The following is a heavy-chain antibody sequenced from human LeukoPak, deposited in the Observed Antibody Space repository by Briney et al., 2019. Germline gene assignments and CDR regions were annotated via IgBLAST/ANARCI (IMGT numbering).Heavy chain of an antibody. CDR3: AREADTYYDFWSGYYVPDY. D-gene: IGHD3-3*01. J-gene: IGHJ4*02. CDR2: ISSSSSYI. Sequence: GGSLRLSCAASGFTFSSYSMNWVRQAPGKGLEGVSSISSSSSYIYYADSVKGRFTISRDNAKNSLYLQMNSLRAEDTAVYYCAREADTYYDFWSGYYVPDYWGQGTLVTVSS. V-gene: IGHV3-21*01. CDR1: GFTFSSYS.